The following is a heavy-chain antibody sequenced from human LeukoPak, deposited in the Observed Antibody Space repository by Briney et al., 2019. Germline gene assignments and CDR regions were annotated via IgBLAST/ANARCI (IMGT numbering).Heavy chain of an antibody. V-gene: IGHV1-69*13. CDR2: SIPIFGTA. D-gene: IGHD6-19*01. Sequence: ASVKVSCKASGGTFSSYAISWVRQASGQGLEWMGGSIPIFGTANYAQKFQGRVTITADESTSTAYMELSSLRSEDTAVYYCAGQALEVAGMSWFDPWGQGTLVTVSS. J-gene: IGHJ5*02. CDR3: AGQALEVAGMSWFDP. CDR1: GGTFSSYA.